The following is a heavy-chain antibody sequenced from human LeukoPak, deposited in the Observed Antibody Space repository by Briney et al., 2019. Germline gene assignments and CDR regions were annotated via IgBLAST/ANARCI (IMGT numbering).Heavy chain of an antibody. J-gene: IGHJ4*02. CDR1: GFTFSSYS. CDR3: ASTFYSNSDY. D-gene: IGHD2/OR15-2a*01. Sequence: QPGGSLRLSCAASGFTFSSYSMNWVRQAPGKGLEWVSYISSSSSTIYYADSVKGRFTISRDNAKNSLYLQMNSLRAEDTAVYYCASTFYSNSDYWGQGTLVTVSS. CDR2: ISSSSSTI. V-gene: IGHV3-48*01.